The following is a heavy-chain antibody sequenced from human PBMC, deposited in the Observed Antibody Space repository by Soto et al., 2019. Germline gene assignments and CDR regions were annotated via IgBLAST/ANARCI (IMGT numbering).Heavy chain of an antibody. V-gene: IGHV4-61*01. CDR1: GGSVSSGHYY. D-gene: IGHD6-19*01. CDR2: ISYTGST. CDR3: ARSGAGSGWL. Sequence: QVQLQESGPGLVRPSETLSLTCTVSGGSVSSGHYYWSWSRQPPGKGLEWIGYISYTGSTNYNPSLKSRVTISVDTSKNQFSLKMNSVTAGDTAVYYCARSGAGSGWLGGQGTLVTVSS. J-gene: IGHJ4*02.